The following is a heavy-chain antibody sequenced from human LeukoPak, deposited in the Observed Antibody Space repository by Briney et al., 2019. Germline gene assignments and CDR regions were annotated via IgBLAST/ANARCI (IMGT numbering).Heavy chain of an antibody. V-gene: IGHV3-48*01. CDR2: ISSSSSTI. D-gene: IGHD3-22*01. CDR1: GFTFSSYS. J-gene: IGHJ4*02. Sequence: GGSLRLSCAASGFTFSSYSMNWVRQAPGKGLEWVSYISSSSSTIYYADSVKGRFTISRDNAKNSLYLQMNSLRAEDTAVYYCARGGYYDSSGYYIVDYWGQGTLVTVSS. CDR3: ARGGYYDSSGYYIVDY.